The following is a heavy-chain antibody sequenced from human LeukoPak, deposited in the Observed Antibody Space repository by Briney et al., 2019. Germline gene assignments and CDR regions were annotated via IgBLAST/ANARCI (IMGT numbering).Heavy chain of an antibody. CDR3: ARRGAGGYENGEGFDY. J-gene: IGHJ4*02. Sequence: ASVKVSCKASGYTFTSYYMHWVRQAPGQGLEWMGIINPSGGSTSYAQKFQGRVTITRNTSISTAYMELSSLRSEDTAVYYCARRGAGGYENGEGFDYWGQGTLVTVSS. CDR2: INPSGGST. V-gene: IGHV1-46*01. CDR1: GYTFTSYY. D-gene: IGHD5-12*01.